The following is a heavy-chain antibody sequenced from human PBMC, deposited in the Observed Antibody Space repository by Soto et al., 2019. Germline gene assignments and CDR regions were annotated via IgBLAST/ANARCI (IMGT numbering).Heavy chain of an antibody. J-gene: IGHJ4*01. V-gene: IGHV3-15*07. Sequence: GGSLRLSCAASGFTFSTAGINWVRQAPGKGLEWVGRIKSKIDGGTTDFAAPVKGRFAISRDDSRNMVYFQMNSLEIEDTAVYYCTTDSHFTMKLVRFDYWGLGTLVTVSS. D-gene: IGHD3-22*01. CDR2: IKSKIDGGTT. CDR1: GFTFSTAG. CDR3: TTDSHFTMKLVRFDY.